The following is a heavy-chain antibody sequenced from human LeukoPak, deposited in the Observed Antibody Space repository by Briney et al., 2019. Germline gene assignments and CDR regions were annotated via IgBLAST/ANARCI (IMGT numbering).Heavy chain of an antibody. V-gene: IGHV3-23*01. D-gene: IGHD5-24*01. CDR1: GFTFSSYS. CDR3: ARDRWRWLQGAFDY. CDR2: ISSSGGNT. J-gene: IGHJ4*02. Sequence: AGGSLRLSCAASGFTFSSYSMSWVRQAPGKGLEWVSSISSSGGNTYYADSVKGRFTISRDNSKNTLYLQMNSLRAEDTAVYYCARDRWRWLQGAFDYWGQGTLVTVSS.